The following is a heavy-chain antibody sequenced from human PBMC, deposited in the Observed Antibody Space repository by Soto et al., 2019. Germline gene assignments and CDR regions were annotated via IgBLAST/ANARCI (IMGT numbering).Heavy chain of an antibody. J-gene: IGHJ4*02. CDR1: GLTFSSYS. Sequence: GGSLRLSCAASGLTFSSYSMNWVRQAPGKGLEWISYISSSGHTIYYRDSVKGRFTISRDNGKNSLYLQLNSLRVEDTAVYYCARDFTYYYASPESFDFWGQGTLVTVSS. CDR2: ISSSGHTI. CDR3: ARDFTYYYASPESFDF. D-gene: IGHD3-10*01. V-gene: IGHV3-48*01.